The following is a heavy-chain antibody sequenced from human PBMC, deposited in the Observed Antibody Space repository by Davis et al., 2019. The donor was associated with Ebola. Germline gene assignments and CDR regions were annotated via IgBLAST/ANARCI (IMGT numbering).Heavy chain of an antibody. CDR2: IIPIFCTV. Sequence: SVQVSCKASEGTFSNHAIIGLRQPPAQGLEWMGGIIPIFCTVNYAQMLQGRVTITADVSTSTAYMELSSLRCDDTAVYYCTRGSLWFGYFDYWGQGTLVTVSS. CDR1: EGTFSNHA. V-gene: IGHV1-69*13. D-gene: IGHD3-10*01. J-gene: IGHJ4*02. CDR3: TRGSLWFGYFDY.